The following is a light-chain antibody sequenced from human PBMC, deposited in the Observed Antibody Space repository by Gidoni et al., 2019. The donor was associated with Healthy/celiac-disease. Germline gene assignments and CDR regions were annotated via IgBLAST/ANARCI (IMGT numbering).Light chain of an antibody. J-gene: IGLJ1*01. CDR3: QSYDSSLSGYV. CDR1: SSNIGAGYD. V-gene: IGLV1-40*01. CDR2: GNS. Sequence: QSVLTQPPSVSGAPGQRVTTSCTESSSNIGAGYDVHWYQQLPGTAPKLLIYGNSNRPSGVPDRFSGSKSGTSASLAITGLQAEDEADYYCQSYDSSLSGYVFGTGTKVTVL.